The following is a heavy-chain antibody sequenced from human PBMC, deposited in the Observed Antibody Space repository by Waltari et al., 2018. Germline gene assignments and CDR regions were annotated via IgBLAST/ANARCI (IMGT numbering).Heavy chain of an antibody. D-gene: IGHD3-9*01. CDR3: ATVLTGYFYGMDV. CDR1: GYTLTELS. Sequence: CKVSGYTLTELSMHWVRQAPGKGLEWMGGFDPEDGETIYAQKFQGRVTMTEDTSTYTAYMELSSLRSEDTAVYYCATVLTGYFYGMDVWGQGTTVTVSS. V-gene: IGHV1-24*01. J-gene: IGHJ6*02. CDR2: FDPEDGET.